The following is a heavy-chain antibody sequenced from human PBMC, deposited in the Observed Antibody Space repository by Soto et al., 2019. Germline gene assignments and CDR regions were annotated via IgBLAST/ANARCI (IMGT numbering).Heavy chain of an antibody. D-gene: IGHD4-17*01. V-gene: IGHV4-30-4*01. J-gene: IGHJ4*02. Sequence: PSETLSLTCTVSGGSISSGNYYWSWIRQPPGKGLEWIGFISYSGTTHYSASLRSRVSISVDTSKNQFSLDLSSVTAADTAVYYCATMGTPVKGLYDFDYWGQGTLVNGS. CDR1: GGSISSGNYY. CDR3: ATMGTPVKGLYDFDY. CDR2: ISYSGTT.